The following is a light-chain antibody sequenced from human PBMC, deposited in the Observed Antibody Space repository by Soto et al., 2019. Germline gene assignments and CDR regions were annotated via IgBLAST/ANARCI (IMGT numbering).Light chain of an antibody. Sequence: EIVLTQSPVTLSLSPGERATLSCRAIQSVSSNLAWYQQKPGQAPRLVIFDIRNRATGIPDRFSGSGSGTDCTLTISRLEPEDFTVYYCQLYSRSPRQITFGQGTRLEIK. CDR1: QSVSSN. V-gene: IGKV3-20*01. J-gene: IGKJ5*01. CDR2: DIR. CDR3: QLYSRSPRQIT.